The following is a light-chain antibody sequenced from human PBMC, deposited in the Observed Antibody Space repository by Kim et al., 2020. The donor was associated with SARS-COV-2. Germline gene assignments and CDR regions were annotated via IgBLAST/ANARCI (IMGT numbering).Light chain of an antibody. CDR3: QQYYSTPPS. J-gene: IGKJ2*03. CDR1: QTVLYNSNNKNY. CDR2: WAS. Sequence: RATLSCKSRQTVLYNSNNKNYLAWYQQKPGQAPMLLIYWASIRESGVSDRFRGSGSETDFTLPISSLQAEDVAVYYCQQYYSTPPSFGQGTKLEI. V-gene: IGKV4-1*01.